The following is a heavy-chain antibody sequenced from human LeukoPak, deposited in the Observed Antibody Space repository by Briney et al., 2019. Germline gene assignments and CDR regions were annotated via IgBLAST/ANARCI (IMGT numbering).Heavy chain of an antibody. CDR1: GGSFSGYY. CDR3: ARAGYPGLNWFNP. Sequence: PSETLSLTCAVYGGSFSGYYWSWIRQPPGKGLEWIGEINHSGSTNYNPSLKSRVTISVDTSKNQLSLKLSSVTAADTAVYYCARAGYPGLNWFNPWGQGTLVTVSS. V-gene: IGHV4-34*01. J-gene: IGHJ5*02. CDR2: INHSGST. D-gene: IGHD5-12*01.